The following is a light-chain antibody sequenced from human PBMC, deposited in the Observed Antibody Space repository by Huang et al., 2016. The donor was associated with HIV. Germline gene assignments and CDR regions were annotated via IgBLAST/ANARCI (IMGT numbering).Light chain of an antibody. CDR2: RAS. CDR1: QNINTW. CDR3: QQYNTYLYT. J-gene: IGKJ2*01. Sequence: DIQMTQSPSTLSAFVGDRVTITCRASQNINTWLAWNQQKPGKAPELCSYRASSLQVGVPSRFTGSGSGTEFTLTITSLQPDDLGTYYCQQYNTYLYTFGQGTKLEI. V-gene: IGKV1-5*03.